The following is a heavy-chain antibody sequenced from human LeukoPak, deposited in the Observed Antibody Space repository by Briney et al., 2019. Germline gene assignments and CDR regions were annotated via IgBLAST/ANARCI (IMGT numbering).Heavy chain of an antibody. V-gene: IGHV4-4*07. Sequence: SETLSLTCTVSGGSISSYYWSWIRQPAGKGLEWIGRIYTSGSTNYNPSLKSRVTMSVDTSKNQFSLKLSSVTAADTAVYYCAREGPVKVRHYYGMDVWGQGTTVTVSS. CDR3: AREGPVKVRHYYGMDV. D-gene: IGHD3-16*02. CDR1: GGSISSYY. CDR2: IYTSGST. J-gene: IGHJ6*02.